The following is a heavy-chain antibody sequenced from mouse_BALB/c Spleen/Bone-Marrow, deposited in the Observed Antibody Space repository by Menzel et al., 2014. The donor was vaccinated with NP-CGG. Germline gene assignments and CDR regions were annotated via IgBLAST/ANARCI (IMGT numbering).Heavy chain of an antibody. Sequence: QVQLQQSGSVLVRPGASVKLSCKASGYTFTNSWIHWAKQRPGQGLEWIGDIHPNSGNTNYNEKLKGKATLTVDTSSSTAYVDLSSLTSEDSAVYYCARPHRYAYYFDYWGQGTTLTVSS. J-gene: IGHJ2*01. V-gene: IGHV1S130*01. CDR2: IHPNSGNT. CDR1: GYTFTNSW. CDR3: ARPHRYAYYFDY. D-gene: IGHD2-14*01.